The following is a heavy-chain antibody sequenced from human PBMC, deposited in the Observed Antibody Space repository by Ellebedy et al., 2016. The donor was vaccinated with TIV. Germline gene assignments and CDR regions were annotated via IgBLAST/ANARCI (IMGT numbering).Heavy chain of an antibody. V-gene: IGHV4-59*01. CDR2: VFYSGST. D-gene: IGHD3-3*01. Sequence: MPGGSLRLSCTFSRGSISTYFWSWIRQPPGRGLEWLGYVFYSGSTNYNPSLKSRFTISIDTSKDQFSLNLSSVAAADTAVYYCARTRNRLTYFGDTDAFDIWGPGTVVTVSS. CDR3: ARTRNRLTYFGDTDAFDI. CDR1: RGSISTYF. J-gene: IGHJ3*02.